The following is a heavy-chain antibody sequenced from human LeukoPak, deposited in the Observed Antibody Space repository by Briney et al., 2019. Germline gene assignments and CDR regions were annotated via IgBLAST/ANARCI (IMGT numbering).Heavy chain of an antibody. V-gene: IGHV1-2*02. D-gene: IGHD1-26*01. CDR1: GYTFTSYD. Sequence: ASVKVSCKASGYTFTSYDINWVRQATGQGLEWMGWINCDSGVTKYAEKFQGRVSMTRDTSISTAYMDLSRLTSDDTAIYYCARDGGGTYQDFDYWGQGTLVTVSS. CDR2: INCDSGVT. CDR3: ARDGGGTYQDFDY. J-gene: IGHJ4*02.